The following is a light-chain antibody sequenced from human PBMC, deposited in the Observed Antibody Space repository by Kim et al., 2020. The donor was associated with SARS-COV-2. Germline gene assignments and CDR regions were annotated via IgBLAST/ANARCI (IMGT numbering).Light chain of an antibody. CDR1: QSVSSAS. CDR2: AAS. Sequence: LSPGERATLACRASQSVSSASLAWYQQKPGQAPRLLIYAASSRATGIPDRFSGSGSGTDFTLTISRLEPEDFAVYYCQLYGTSIPFGQGTRLEIK. V-gene: IGKV3-20*01. J-gene: IGKJ5*01. CDR3: QLYGTSIP.